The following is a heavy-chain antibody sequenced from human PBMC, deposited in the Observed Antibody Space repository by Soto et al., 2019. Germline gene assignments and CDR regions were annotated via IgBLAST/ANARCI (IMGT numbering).Heavy chain of an antibody. Sequence: SETLSLTCTVSGGSISSYYWSWIRQPPGKGLEWIGYIYYSGSTNYNPSLKSRVTISVDTSKNQFSLKLSSVTAADTAVYYCARVRRVATNYFDYWAQGTLVTVSS. J-gene: IGHJ4*02. CDR1: GGSISSYY. CDR2: IYYSGST. CDR3: ARVRRVATNYFDY. D-gene: IGHD5-12*01. V-gene: IGHV4-59*01.